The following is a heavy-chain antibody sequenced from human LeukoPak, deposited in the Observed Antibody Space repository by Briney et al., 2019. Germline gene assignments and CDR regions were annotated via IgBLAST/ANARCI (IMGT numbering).Heavy chain of an antibody. V-gene: IGHV4-34*01. CDR2: INHSGNT. CDR3: ASFSWGSGSYNQEGIWSWFDP. J-gene: IGHJ5*02. CDR1: GGYFSEFY. Sequence: PSETLSLTCAVYGGYFSEFYWSWIRQPPGEGLEWLGYINHSGNTNYKPPLKSRVPISVDTPKNQFSLNMSSVTAADRAVYYCASFSWGSGSYNQEGIWSWFDPWGQGTLGTVSS. D-gene: IGHD3-10*01.